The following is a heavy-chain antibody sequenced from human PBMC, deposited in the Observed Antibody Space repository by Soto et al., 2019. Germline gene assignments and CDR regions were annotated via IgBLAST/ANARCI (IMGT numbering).Heavy chain of an antibody. J-gene: IGHJ4*02. CDR3: ARLVGATYFDY. V-gene: IGHV3-7*03. CDR1: GFTFSSYW. D-gene: IGHD1-26*01. CDR2: IKPDGSDK. Sequence: GGSLRLSCAASGFTFSSYWMTWVRQAPGKGLEFLATIKPDGSDKYYVDSVRGRFTISRDNAKNSLSLQMNSLRAEDTAVYYCARLVGATYFDYWGQGTLVTVSS.